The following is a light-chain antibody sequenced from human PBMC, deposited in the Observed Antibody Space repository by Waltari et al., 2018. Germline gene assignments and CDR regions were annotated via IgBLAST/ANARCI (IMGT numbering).Light chain of an antibody. CDR3: QQTDSFPLT. CDR2: TAS. Sequence: DIQMTQSPSSVSASVGDRVTISCRASQDVGSWLAWYQQRPGKAPNLLIYTASNLQSGVPSRFSGSGSGTEFTLTINGLQPDDFATYFCQQTDSFPLTFGGGTKLEMK. V-gene: IGKV1-12*01. CDR1: QDVGSW. J-gene: IGKJ4*01.